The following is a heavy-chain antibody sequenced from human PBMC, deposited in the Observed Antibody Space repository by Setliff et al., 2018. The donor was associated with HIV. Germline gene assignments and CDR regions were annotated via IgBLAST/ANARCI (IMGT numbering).Heavy chain of an antibody. J-gene: IGHJ4*02. CDR2: IYTSGST. Sequence: SETLSLTCTVSGGSISSGGYYWSWIRQPAGKGLEWIGRIYTSGSTNYNPSLKSRLTISVDTSKNQFSLTLSSVTAADTAVYYCAREIPYSFGYYFDYWGQGTLVTVSS. CDR1: GGSISSGGYY. CDR3: AREIPYSFGYYFDY. V-gene: IGHV4-61*02. D-gene: IGHD5-18*01.